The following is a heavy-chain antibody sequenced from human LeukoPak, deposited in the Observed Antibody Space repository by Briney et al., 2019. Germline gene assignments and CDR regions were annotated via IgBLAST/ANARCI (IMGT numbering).Heavy chain of an antibody. D-gene: IGHD3-10*01. CDR3: ARRRGTYNDAFDI. CDR2: IYSGGET. CDR1: GFTVFNTY. Sequence: GGSLRLSCATSGFTVFNTYMTWVRRAPGKGLEWVSAIYSGGETYYADSVKGRFTISRDYSRNTLYLQLDSLRPEDTAVYYCARRRGTYNDAFDIWGQGTMVTVSS. V-gene: IGHV3-53*01. J-gene: IGHJ3*02.